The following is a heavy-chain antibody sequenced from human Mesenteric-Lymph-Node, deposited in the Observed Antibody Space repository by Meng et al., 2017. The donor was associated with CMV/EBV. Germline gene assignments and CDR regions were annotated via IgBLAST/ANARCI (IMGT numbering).Heavy chain of an antibody. J-gene: IGHJ5*02. D-gene: IGHD2-2*02. CDR2: ISYNVSNK. CDR1: FTFSSYA. V-gene: IGHV3-30*04. CDR3: ARQYCSSTSCYTSWFDP. Sequence: FTFSSYAMHCVRQAPVKGLEWVAVISYNVSNKYYADSVKGRFTISRDNSKNTLYLQMNSLRAEDTAVYYCARQYCSSTSCYTSWFDPWGQGTLVTVSS.